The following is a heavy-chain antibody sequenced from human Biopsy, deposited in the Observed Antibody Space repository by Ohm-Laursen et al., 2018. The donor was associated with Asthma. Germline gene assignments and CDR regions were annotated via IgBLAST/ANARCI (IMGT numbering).Heavy chain of an antibody. Sequence: ASVKVSCKISGYSLTDLSMHWVRQAPGQGLEWLGGIMTVFGTANYAQKFQGRVTITADESTSTAYMEVTSLRSEDTAIYYCARCQVGYSSGWSLLLKKIYYSGMDVWGQGTAVTVSS. J-gene: IGHJ6*02. CDR1: GYSLTDLS. V-gene: IGHV1-69*13. CDR2: IMTVFGTA. CDR3: ARCQVGYSSGWSLLLKKIYYSGMDV. D-gene: IGHD6-19*01.